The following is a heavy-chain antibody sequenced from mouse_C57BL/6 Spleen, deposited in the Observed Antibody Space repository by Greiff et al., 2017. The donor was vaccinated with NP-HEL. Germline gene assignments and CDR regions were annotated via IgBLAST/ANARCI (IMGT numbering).Heavy chain of an antibody. J-gene: IGHJ4*01. V-gene: IGHV1-81*01. CDR3: AREEGYYYGSSLYYAMDD. D-gene: IGHD1-1*01. Sequence: VQLQQSGAELARPGASVKLSCKASGYTFTSYGISWVKQRTGQGLEWIGEIYPRSGNTYYNEKFKGKATLTADKSSSTAYMELRSLTSEDSAVYFCAREEGYYYGSSLYYAMDDWGQGTSVTVSS. CDR1: GYTFTSYG. CDR2: IYPRSGNT.